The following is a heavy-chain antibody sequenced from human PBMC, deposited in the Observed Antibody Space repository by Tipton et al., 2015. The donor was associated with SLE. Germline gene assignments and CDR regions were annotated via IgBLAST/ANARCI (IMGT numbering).Heavy chain of an antibody. Sequence: TLSLTCTVSGGSISSGGYYWSWIRQHPGKGLEWIGYFYNSGSTNYNPSLKSRVTISVDTSKNQFSLKLSSVTAADTAVYYCARYGPGVTHFDYWGQGTLVTVSS. V-gene: IGHV4-61*08. D-gene: IGHD2-21*02. CDR1: GGSISSGGYY. CDR3: ARYGPGVTHFDY. CDR2: FYNSGST. J-gene: IGHJ4*02.